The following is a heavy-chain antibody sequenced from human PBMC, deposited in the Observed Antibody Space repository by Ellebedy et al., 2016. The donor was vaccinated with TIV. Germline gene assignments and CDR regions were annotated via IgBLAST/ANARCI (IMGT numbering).Heavy chain of an antibody. CDR1: RFTFRSYG. D-gene: IGHD6-13*01. Sequence: GGSLRLSXAASRFTFRSYGMHWVRQAPGKWLEWVAIISYDGSSTYYADSVKGRFTISRDNSKNTLYLQMNSLRAEDTAVYYCAKVRKPETIAAAAADYWGQGTLVTVSS. J-gene: IGHJ4*02. CDR3: AKVRKPETIAAAAADY. V-gene: IGHV3-30*18. CDR2: ISYDGSST.